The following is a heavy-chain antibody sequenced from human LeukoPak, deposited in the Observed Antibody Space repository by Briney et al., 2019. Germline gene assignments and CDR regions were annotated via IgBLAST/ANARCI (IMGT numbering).Heavy chain of an antibody. Sequence: SGTLSLTCTVSGGSISSGDYYWSWIRQPPGKGLEWIGYIYYSGSTYYNPSLKSRVTISVDTSKNQFSLKLSSVTAADTAVYYCARRRGYCSSTSCYTDYFDYWGQGTLVTVSS. CDR1: GGSISSGDYY. V-gene: IGHV4-30-4*01. J-gene: IGHJ4*02. D-gene: IGHD2-2*02. CDR3: ARRRGYCSSTSCYTDYFDY. CDR2: IYYSGST.